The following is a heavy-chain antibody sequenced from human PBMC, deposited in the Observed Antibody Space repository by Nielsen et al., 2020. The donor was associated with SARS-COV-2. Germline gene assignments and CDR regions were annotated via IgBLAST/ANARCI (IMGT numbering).Heavy chain of an antibody. D-gene: IGHD2-21*02. J-gene: IGHJ5*02. Sequence: ASVKVSCKASGYTFTSYGISWVRQAPGQGLEWMGWISAYNGNTNYAQKLQGRVTMTTDTSTSTAYMELRSLRSDDTAVYYCARERATAPRNWFDPWGPGTLVTVSS. CDR3: ARERATAPRNWFDP. CDR1: GYTFTSYG. V-gene: IGHV1-18*01. CDR2: ISAYNGNT.